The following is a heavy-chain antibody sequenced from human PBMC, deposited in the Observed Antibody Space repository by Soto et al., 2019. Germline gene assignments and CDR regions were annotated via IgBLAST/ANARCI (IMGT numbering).Heavy chain of an antibody. CDR3: ARVLGPHPGRGVINFDY. J-gene: IGHJ4*02. D-gene: IGHD3-10*01. CDR2: IYYSGST. Sequence: SETLSLTCTVSGGSISSYYWSWIRQPPGKGLEWIGYIYYSGSTNYNPSLKSRVTISVDTSKKQFSLKLSSVTAADTAVYYCARVLGPHPGRGVINFDYWGQGTLVTVSS. CDR1: GGSISSYY. V-gene: IGHV4-59*01.